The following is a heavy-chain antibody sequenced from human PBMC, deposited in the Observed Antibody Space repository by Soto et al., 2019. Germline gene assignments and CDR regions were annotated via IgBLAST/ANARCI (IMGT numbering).Heavy chain of an antibody. CDR2: IPSKTNTYAT. Sequence: EVQLVESGGGLVQPGGSLKLSCAASGFTFSGSTIHWVRQTSGKGLEWVGRIPSKTNTYATAYAAPVKGRFTISRDDSKNTAYLQMNSLKTEDTAVYYCTRQHLDVPVASAIDYWGQGTLVTVSS. J-gene: IGHJ4*02. D-gene: IGHD6-19*01. CDR3: TRQHLDVPVASAIDY. CDR1: GFTFSGST. V-gene: IGHV3-73*02.